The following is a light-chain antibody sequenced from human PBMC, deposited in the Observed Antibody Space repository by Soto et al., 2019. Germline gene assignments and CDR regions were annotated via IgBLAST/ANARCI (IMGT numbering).Light chain of an antibody. CDR3: MQGTHWPFT. CDR1: QGLVYSDGNIY. CDR2: KIS. V-gene: IGKV2-30*01. Sequence: EVVMTQSPPSLPVTLGQPASISCKSTQGLVYSDGNIYLNWFHQRPGQSPRRLIHKISDRDSGVPDRFSGSGSGTDFTLEISRVEAEDVGIYYCMQGTHWPFTFGQGTKLEIK. J-gene: IGKJ2*01.